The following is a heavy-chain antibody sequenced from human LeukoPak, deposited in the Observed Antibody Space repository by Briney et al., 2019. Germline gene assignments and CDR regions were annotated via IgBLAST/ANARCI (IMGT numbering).Heavy chain of an antibody. CDR3: ARGLILEQYYYYYGMDV. CDR1: GYTFTSYD. CDR2: MNPNSGST. Sequence: ASVKVSCKASGYTFTSYDINWVRRATGQGLEWMGWMNPNSGSTGYAQKFQGRVTMTTNTSISTAYMELSSLRSEDTAVYYCARGLILEQYYYYYGMDVWGQGTTVTVSS. J-gene: IGHJ6*02. V-gene: IGHV1-8*01. D-gene: IGHD3-10*01.